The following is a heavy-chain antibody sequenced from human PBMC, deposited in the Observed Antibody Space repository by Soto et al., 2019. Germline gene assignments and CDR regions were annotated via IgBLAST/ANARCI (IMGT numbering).Heavy chain of an antibody. CDR3: ARAPHDYSFGYYYYGMDV. D-gene: IGHD4-4*01. Sequence: ASVKVSCKASGGTFSSYAISWVRQAPGQGLEWMGGIIPIFGTANYAQKFQGRVTITADESTSTAYMELSSLRSEDTAVYYCARAPHDYSFGYYYYGMDVWGQGTTVTV. CDR1: GGTFSSYA. V-gene: IGHV1-69*13. CDR2: IIPIFGTA. J-gene: IGHJ6*02.